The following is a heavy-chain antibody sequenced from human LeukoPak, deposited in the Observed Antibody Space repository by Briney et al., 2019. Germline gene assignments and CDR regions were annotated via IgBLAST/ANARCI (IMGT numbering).Heavy chain of an antibody. J-gene: IGHJ4*02. Sequence: SETLSLTCTVSGGSISSSSYYWGWIRQPPGKGLEWIGSIYYSGSTYYNPSLKSRVTISVDTSKNQFSLKLSSVTAADTAVYYCAREGITMVRGVPFDYWGQGTLVTVSS. CDR1: GGSISSSSYY. V-gene: IGHV4-39*07. CDR2: IYYSGST. D-gene: IGHD3-10*01. CDR3: AREGITMVRGVPFDY.